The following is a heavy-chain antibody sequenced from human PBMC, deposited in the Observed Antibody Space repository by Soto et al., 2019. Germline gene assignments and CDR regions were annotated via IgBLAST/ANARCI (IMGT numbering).Heavy chain of an antibody. J-gene: IGHJ6*02. CDR1: GGSISSYY. CDR2: IYYSGST. V-gene: IGHV4-59*01. CDR3: ARSNYYYDFWSGPPGGHMDV. Sequence: TSETLSLTCTVSGGSISSYYWSWIRQPPGKGLEWIGYIYYSGSTNYNPSLKSRVTISVDTSKNQFSLKLSSVTAADTAVYYCARSNYYYDFWSGPPGGHMDVWGQGTTVTVSS. D-gene: IGHD3-3*01.